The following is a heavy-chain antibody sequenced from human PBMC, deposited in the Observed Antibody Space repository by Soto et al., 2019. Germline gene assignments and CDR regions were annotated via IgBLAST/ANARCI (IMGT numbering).Heavy chain of an antibody. V-gene: IGHV1-58*01. CDR3: AANGYYDSSGYYLRDY. D-gene: IGHD3-22*01. J-gene: IGHJ4*02. Sequence: SVKVSCKXSGFTFTSSAVQWVRQARGQRLEWIGWIVVGSGNTNYAQKFQERVTITGDMSTSTAYMELSSLRSEDTAVYYCAANGYYDSSGYYLRDYWGQGTLVTVSS. CDR1: GFTFTSSA. CDR2: IVVGSGNT.